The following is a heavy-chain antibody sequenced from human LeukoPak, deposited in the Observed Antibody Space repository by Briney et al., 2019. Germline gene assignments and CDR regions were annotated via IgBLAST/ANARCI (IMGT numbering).Heavy chain of an antibody. CDR1: GYTFTGYY. D-gene: IGHD3-22*01. CDR3: ARVAYYDSSGYPYYFDY. V-gene: IGHV1-2*02. J-gene: IGHJ4*02. Sequence: ASVKVPCKASGYTFTGYYMHWVRQAPGQGLEWMGWINPNSGGTNYAEKFQGRVTMTRDTSISTAHMELSRLRSDDTAVYYCARVAYYDSSGYPYYFDYWGQGTLVTVSS. CDR2: INPNSGGT.